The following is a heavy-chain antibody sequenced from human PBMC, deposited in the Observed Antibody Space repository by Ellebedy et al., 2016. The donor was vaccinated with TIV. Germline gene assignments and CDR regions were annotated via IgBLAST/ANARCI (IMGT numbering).Heavy chain of an antibody. CDR2: INAGNGNT. CDR1: GYTFTSYA. CDR3: ARSRRKGQWLVSYEFDY. J-gene: IGHJ4*02. Sequence: ASVKVSXXASGYTFTSYAMHWVRQAPGQRLEWMGWINAGNGNTKYSQKFQGRVTITRDTSASTAYMELSSLRSEDTAVYYCARSRRKGQWLVSYEFDYWGQGTLVTVSS. D-gene: IGHD6-19*01. V-gene: IGHV1-3*01.